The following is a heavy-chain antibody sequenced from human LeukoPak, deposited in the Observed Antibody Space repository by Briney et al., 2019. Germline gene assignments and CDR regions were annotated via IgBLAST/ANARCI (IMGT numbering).Heavy chain of an antibody. Sequence: AGGSLRLSCAASGFTFGSYSMNWVRQAPGKGLEWVSSISSSSSYIYYADSVKGRFTISRDNAKNSLYLQMNSLRAEDTAVYYCARDFELRYSSGWYWFDPWGQGTLVTVSS. D-gene: IGHD6-19*01. CDR2: ISSSSSYI. V-gene: IGHV3-21*01. J-gene: IGHJ5*02. CDR1: GFTFGSYS. CDR3: ARDFELRYSSGWYWFDP.